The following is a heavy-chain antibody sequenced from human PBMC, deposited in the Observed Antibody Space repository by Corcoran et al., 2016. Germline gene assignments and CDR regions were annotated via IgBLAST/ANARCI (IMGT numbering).Heavy chain of an antibody. D-gene: IGHD3-22*01. CDR1: GFTFSSYS. V-gene: IGHV3-48*04. CDR2: ISSSSSTI. Sequence: EVQLVESGGGLVQPGGSLRLSCAASGFTFSSYSMNWVRQAPGKGLEWVSYISSSSSTIYYADSVKGRFTISRDNAKNSLYLQMNSLRAEDTAVYYCAREDYYDSSATGAFDIWGQGTMVTVSS. CDR3: AREDYYDSSATGAFDI. J-gene: IGHJ3*02.